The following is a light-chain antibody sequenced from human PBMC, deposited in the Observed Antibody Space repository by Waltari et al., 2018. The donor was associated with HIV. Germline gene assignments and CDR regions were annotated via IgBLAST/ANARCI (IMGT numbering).Light chain of an antibody. Sequence: QSALTQPASVSGSPGQSITISCTGTSSDVGSYNLVSWYQQHPGKAPKLMIYEGSKRPSGLSNRFSGSKSGNTASLTSSGLQAEDEADYYCCSYAGSSTFVVFGGGTKLIVL. V-gene: IGLV2-23*03. CDR2: EGS. J-gene: IGLJ2*01. CDR3: CSYAGSSTFVV. CDR1: SSDVGSYNL.